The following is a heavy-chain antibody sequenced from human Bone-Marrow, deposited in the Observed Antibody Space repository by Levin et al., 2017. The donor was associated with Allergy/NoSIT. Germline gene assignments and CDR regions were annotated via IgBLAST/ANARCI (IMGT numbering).Heavy chain of an antibody. Sequence: PGGSLRLSCAASGFTFSDYSMNWVRQAPGKGLEWVSSISSSSSYIYYADSVKGRFTISRDNAKNSLYLQMNSLRAEDTAVYYCAEGAVAGMSGYWGQGTLVTVFS. D-gene: IGHD6-19*01. CDR2: ISSSSSYI. V-gene: IGHV3-21*01. CDR1: GFTFSDYS. CDR3: AEGAVAGMSGY. J-gene: IGHJ4*02.